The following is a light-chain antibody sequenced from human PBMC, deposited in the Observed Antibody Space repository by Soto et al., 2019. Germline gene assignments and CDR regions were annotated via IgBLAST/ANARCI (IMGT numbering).Light chain of an antibody. CDR3: QQYGISSHT. J-gene: IGKJ2*01. CDR2: GAS. CDR1: QSISSSY. Sequence: EVVLTQSPGTLSLSPGERATLSCRASQSISSSYLAWYQHRPGQAPRLLIHGASSRATGIPDRFSGSGSGTDFTLTISRLEPEDFAVYYCQQYGISSHTFGQGTKLEIK. V-gene: IGKV3-20*01.